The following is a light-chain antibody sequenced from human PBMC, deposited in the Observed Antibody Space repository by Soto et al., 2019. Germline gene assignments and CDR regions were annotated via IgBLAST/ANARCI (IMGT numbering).Light chain of an antibody. CDR2: KAS. CDR1: QTISSW. V-gene: IGKV1-5*03. Sequence: IQVTHSASTLSRSVSHRVTISCGASQTISSWLAWYQQKPGKAPQLLIYKASTLKSGVPSRFSGSGSGTEFTLTISSLQPDDFATYYCQQYNSYSPGTFGQGTKVDIK. CDR3: QQYNSYSPGT. J-gene: IGKJ1*01.